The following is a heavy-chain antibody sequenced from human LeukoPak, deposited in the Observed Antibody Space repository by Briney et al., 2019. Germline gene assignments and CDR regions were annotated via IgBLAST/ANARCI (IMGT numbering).Heavy chain of an antibody. V-gene: IGHV3-53*01. D-gene: IGHD6-13*01. CDR3: ARDTLDRIAAAGGLYYYYYYGMDV. Sequence: GGSLRLFCAASGFTVSSNYMSWVRQAPGKGLEWVSVIYSGGSTYYADSVKGRFTISRDNSKNTLYLQMNSLRAEDTAVYYCARDTLDRIAAAGGLYYYYYYGMDVWGQGTTVTVSS. CDR1: GFTVSSNY. J-gene: IGHJ6*02. CDR2: IYSGGST.